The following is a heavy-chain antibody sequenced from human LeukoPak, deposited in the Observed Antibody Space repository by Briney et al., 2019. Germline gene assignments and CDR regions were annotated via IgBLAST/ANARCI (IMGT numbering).Heavy chain of an antibody. CDR3: ASQTEVDTVMAGAFDS. Sequence: ASVTVSCKASGGTFSSYVISWVRPAPGQGLEWMGGIIPIFGTANYAHKFQGRVTITTDQSTRPAFMELSSLGPEGKAAYYFASQTEVDTVMAGAFDSCGHGTL. CDR1: GGTFSSYV. D-gene: IGHD5-18*01. CDR2: IIPIFGTA. J-gene: IGHJ4*01. V-gene: IGHV1-69*05.